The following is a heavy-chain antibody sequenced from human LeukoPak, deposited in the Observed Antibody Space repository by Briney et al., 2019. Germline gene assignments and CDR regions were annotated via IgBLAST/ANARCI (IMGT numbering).Heavy chain of an antibody. CDR1: GFTFSSYS. CDR2: ISSSSSYI. J-gene: IGHJ4*02. V-gene: IGHV3-21*01. CDR3: ARDKWDGFQFDY. D-gene: IGHD1-26*01. Sequence: PGGSLRLSCAASGFTFSSYSMNWVRQAPGKGLEWVSSISSSSSYIYYADSVKGRFTISRDNAKNSLYLQMNSLRAEDTAVYYCARDKWDGFQFDYWGQGTLVTVSS.